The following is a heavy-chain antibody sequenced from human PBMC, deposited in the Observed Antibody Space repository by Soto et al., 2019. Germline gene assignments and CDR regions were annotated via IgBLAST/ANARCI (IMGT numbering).Heavy chain of an antibody. J-gene: IGHJ6*02. CDR1: GFTFSSYA. D-gene: IGHD5-12*01. Sequence: PGGSLRLSCAASGFTFSSYAMHWVRQAPGKGLEWVAVISYDGSNKYYADSVKGRFTISRDNSKNTLYLQMNSLRAEDTAVYYCARVRGYGYYYGMDVWGQGTTVTVSS. CDR2: ISYDGSNK. CDR3: ARVRGYGYYYGMDV. V-gene: IGHV3-30-3*01.